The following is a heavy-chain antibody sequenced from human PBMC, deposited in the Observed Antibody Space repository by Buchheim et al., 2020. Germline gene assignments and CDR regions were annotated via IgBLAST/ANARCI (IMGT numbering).Heavy chain of an antibody. J-gene: IGHJ5*02. Sequence: QVQLVESGGGVVQPGRSLRLSCAASGFTFSNYGMHWVRQAPGKGLEWVAVIWYDGSKKYYADSVKGRFTISRDNSKTTLYLQMNSLRVEDTAVYYCASQPIYCSSSSCYNRDWFDPWGQGTL. CDR3: ASQPIYCSSSSCYNRDWFDP. CDR2: IWYDGSKK. CDR1: GFTFSNYG. V-gene: IGHV3-33*01. D-gene: IGHD2-2*02.